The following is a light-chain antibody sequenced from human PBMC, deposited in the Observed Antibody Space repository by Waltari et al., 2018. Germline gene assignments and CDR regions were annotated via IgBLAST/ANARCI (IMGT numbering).Light chain of an antibody. J-gene: IGKJ2*01. Sequence: EIVLTQSPGTLSLSPGERATLSCRASQSVSSSYLAWYQQKPGQAPRPLSYGASSRATGTPDRFSGSGSGTDFTLTISRLEPEDFAVYYCQQYSSSPYTFGQGTKLEIK. CDR2: GAS. CDR3: QQYSSSPYT. CDR1: QSVSSSY. V-gene: IGKV3-20*01.